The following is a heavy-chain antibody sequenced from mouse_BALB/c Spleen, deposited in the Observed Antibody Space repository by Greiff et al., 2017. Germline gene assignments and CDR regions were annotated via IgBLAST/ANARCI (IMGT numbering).Heavy chain of an antibody. V-gene: IGHV1S135*01. CDR3: AVQRLDAY. CDR2: IDPYNGGT. D-gene: IGHD1-2*01. Sequence: EVQLQESGPELVKPGASVKVSCKASGYSFTDYNMYWVKQSHGKSLEWIGYIDPYNGGTSYNQKFKGQATLTVDKSYSTAYMQLRSPTSEDSAVYYGAVQRLDAYWGQGTPVTVSA. J-gene: IGHJ3*01. CDR1: GYSFTDYN.